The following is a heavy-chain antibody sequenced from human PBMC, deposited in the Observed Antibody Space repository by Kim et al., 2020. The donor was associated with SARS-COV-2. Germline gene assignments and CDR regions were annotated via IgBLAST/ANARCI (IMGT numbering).Heavy chain of an antibody. Sequence: GTTNYSADSVRGRFTISRDNAKNSLFLQMSSLSAEETAVYYCARERGGYDYWGKGTLVTVSS. CDR2: GTTN. D-gene: IGHD1-26*01. V-gene: IGHV3-48*03. J-gene: IGHJ4*02. CDR3: ARERGGYDY.